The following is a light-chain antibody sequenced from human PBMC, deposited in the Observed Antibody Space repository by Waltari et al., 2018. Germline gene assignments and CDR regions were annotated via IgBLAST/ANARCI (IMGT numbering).Light chain of an antibody. CDR3: QQSYSTPYT. CDR2: AAS. V-gene: IGKV1-39*01. Sequence: DIQMTQSPSSLSAFAGDRVTITCRASQSITNYLNWYQEKPGKAPKLLIYAASGLQGGVPSRFSGSGSGTDFTLTISSLQAEDFATYYCQQSYSTPYTFGQGTKLEIK. J-gene: IGKJ2*01. CDR1: QSITNY.